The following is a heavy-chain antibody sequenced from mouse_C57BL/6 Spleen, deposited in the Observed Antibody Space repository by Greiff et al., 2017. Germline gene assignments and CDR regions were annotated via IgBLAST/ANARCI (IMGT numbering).Heavy chain of an antibody. D-gene: IGHD1-1*01. J-gene: IGHJ3*01. CDR2: ISYSGST. CDR1: GYSITSDY. V-gene: IGHV3-8*01. CDR3: ASHYGSSYGWFAY. Sequence: EVKLQESGPGLAKPSQTLSLTCSVTGYSITSDYWNWIRKFPGNKLEYMGYISYSGSTYYNPSLKSRISITRDTSKNQYYLQLNSVTTEDTATYYWASHYGSSYGWFAYWGQGTLVTVSA.